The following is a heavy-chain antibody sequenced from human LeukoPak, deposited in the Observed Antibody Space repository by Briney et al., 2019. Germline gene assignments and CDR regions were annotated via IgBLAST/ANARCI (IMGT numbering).Heavy chain of an antibody. D-gene: IGHD2-2*01. Sequence: SETLSLTCTVSGGSISNRNYHWGWIRQPPGKGLEWIGSICSSGSAYYNPSLRSRVTMSVDMSKNQFSLKLRSVTAADTAVYYCARDVVAARGSFDYWGQGTLVTVSS. CDR1: GGSISNRNYH. CDR2: ICSSGSA. CDR3: ARDVVAARGSFDY. J-gene: IGHJ4*02. V-gene: IGHV4-39*07.